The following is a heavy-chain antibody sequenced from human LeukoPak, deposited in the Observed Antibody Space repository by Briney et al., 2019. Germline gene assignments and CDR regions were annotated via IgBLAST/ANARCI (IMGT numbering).Heavy chain of an antibody. J-gene: IGHJ4*02. CDR2: INPNSGGT. Sequence: ASVKVSCKASGYTFTGYYMHWVRQAPGQGLEWMGWINPNSGGTNYAQKFQGRVTMTRDTSISTAYTELSNLRSEDTAVYYCARVGADCSSTSCPYHFDFWGQGTLVTVSS. D-gene: IGHD2-2*01. V-gene: IGHV1-2*02. CDR3: ARVGADCSSTSCPYHFDF. CDR1: GYTFTGYY.